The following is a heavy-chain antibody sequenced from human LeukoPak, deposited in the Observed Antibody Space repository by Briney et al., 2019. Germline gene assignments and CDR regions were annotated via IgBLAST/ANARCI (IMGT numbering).Heavy chain of an antibody. CDR3: ARQAMGIVVVAATMKREANWFDP. V-gene: IGHV4-30-2*01. J-gene: IGHJ5*02. CDR2: IYHSGST. Sequence: SQTLSLTCAVSGGSISSGGYSWSWIRQPPGKGLEWIGYIYHSGSTYYNPSLKSRVTISVDMSKNQFSLRLSSVTAADTAMYYCARQAMGIVVVAATMKREANWFDPWGQGTLVTVSS. D-gene: IGHD2-2*01. CDR1: GGSISSGGYS.